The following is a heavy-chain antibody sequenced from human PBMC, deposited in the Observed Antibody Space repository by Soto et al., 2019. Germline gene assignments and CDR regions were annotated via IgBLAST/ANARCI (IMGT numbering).Heavy chain of an antibody. J-gene: IGHJ6*02. Sequence: GASVKVSCKASGYTFSSSAMHWVRQAPGQRLEWMGGIIAIYGTADYAQKLQGRVTITADESTSTAYMELSSLRSEDTAVYYCASVTIFGVVITGPHYYYYGMDVWGQGTTVTVS. D-gene: IGHD3-3*01. CDR1: GYTFSSSA. CDR2: IIAIYGTA. V-gene: IGHV1-69*13. CDR3: ASVTIFGVVITGPHYYYYGMDV.